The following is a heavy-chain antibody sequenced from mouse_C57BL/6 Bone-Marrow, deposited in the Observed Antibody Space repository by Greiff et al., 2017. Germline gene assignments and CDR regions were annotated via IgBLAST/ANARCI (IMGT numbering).Heavy chain of an antibody. J-gene: IGHJ2*01. V-gene: IGHV2-2*01. D-gene: IGHD4-1*01. CDR2: IWSGGST. CDR1: GFSLTSYG. Sequence: LQESGPGLVQPSQSLSITCTVSGFSLTSYGVHWVRQSPGKGLEWLGVIWSGGSTDYNAAFISRLSISKDNSKSQVSFKMNSLQADDTAIYYCARANWDFDYGGQGTTLTVSS. CDR3: ARANWDFDY.